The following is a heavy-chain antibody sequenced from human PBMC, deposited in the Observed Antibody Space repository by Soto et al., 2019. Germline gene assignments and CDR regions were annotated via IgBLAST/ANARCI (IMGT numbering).Heavy chain of an antibody. V-gene: IGHV3-7*05. CDR2: IKQDGSEK. D-gene: IGHD2-2*01. CDR1: GFTFSSYW. Sequence: EVQLVESGGGLVQPGGSLRLSCAASGFTFSSYWMSWVRQAAGKGLEWVANIKQDGSEKYYVDSVKGRFTISRDNAKNSQYLQMNSLRAEDTAVYYCARDRHPSHGAPSDYWGQGTLVTVSS. J-gene: IGHJ4*02. CDR3: ARDRHPSHGAPSDY.